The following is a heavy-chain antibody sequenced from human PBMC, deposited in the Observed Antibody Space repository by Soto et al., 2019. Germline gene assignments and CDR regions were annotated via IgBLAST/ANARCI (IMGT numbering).Heavy chain of an antibody. D-gene: IGHD1-7*01. CDR2: ISSSGTV. CDR1: GGSIRDYF. CDR3: ARDRKLELPGNYYYYGMDV. V-gene: IGHV4-59*01. Sequence: SETLSLTCSVSGGSIRDYFWTWIRQSPGRGLEWIGYISSSGTVKYNSSLKSRVTISLDRSRNQFSLKLSAVTAADTAVYFCARDRKLELPGNYYYYGMDVWGQGTTVTVSS. J-gene: IGHJ6*02.